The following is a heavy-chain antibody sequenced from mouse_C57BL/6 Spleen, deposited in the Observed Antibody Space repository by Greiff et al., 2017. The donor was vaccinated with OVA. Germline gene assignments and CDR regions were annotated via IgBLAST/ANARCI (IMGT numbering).Heavy chain of an antibody. D-gene: IGHD1-3*01. V-gene: IGHV5-17*01. Sequence: EVKLMESGGGLVKPGGSLKLSCAASGFTFSDYGMHWVRQAPEKGLEWVAYISSGSSTIYYADTVKGRFTISRDNAKNTLFLQMTSLRSEDTAMYYCARRSGNYDAMDYWGQGTSVTVSS. CDR1: GFTFSDYG. CDR2: ISSGSSTI. CDR3: ARRSGNYDAMDY. J-gene: IGHJ4*01.